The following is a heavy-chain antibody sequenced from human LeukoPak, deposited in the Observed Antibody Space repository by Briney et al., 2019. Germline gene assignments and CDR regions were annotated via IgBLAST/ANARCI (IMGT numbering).Heavy chain of an antibody. D-gene: IGHD3/OR15-3a*01. J-gene: IGHJ6*03. CDR1: GGSISSSNW. CDR3: ARVYDFWSGYYKELRYYYMDV. V-gene: IGHV4-4*02. CDR2: IYHSGST. Sequence: MPSETLSLTCAVSGGSISSSNWWSWVRQPPGKGLEWIGEIYHSGSTNYNPSLKSRVTISVDKSKNQFSLKLSSVTAADTAVYYCARVYDFWSGYYKELRYYYMDVWGKGITVTVSS.